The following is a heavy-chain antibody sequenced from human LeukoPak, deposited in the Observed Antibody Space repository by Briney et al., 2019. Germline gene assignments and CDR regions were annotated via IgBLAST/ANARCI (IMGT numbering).Heavy chain of an antibody. D-gene: IGHD5-24*01. CDR1: GGSISSGGYY. J-gene: IGHJ6*02. Sequence: SETLSLTCTVSGGSISSGGYYWSWIRQHPGKGLEWIGYIYYSGSTNYNPSLKSRVTISVDTSKNQFSLKLSSETAADTAVYYCARERAQDDMDVWGQGTTVTVSS. V-gene: IGHV4-61*08. CDR3: ARERAQDDMDV. CDR2: IYYSGST.